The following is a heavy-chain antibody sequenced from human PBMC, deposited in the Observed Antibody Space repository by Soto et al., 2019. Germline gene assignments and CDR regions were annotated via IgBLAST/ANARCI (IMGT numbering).Heavy chain of an antibody. J-gene: IGHJ4*02. CDR2: ISAYNGNT. CDR1: GYTFTSYG. D-gene: IGHD3-9*01. CDR3: AVARYFDWLLHY. V-gene: IGHV1-18*01. Sequence: ASVKVSCKASGYTFTSYGISWVRQAPGQGLEWMGWISAYNGNTNYAQKLQGRVTMTTDTSTSTAYMELRSLRSDDTAVYYCAVARYFDWLLHYWGQGTLVTVSS.